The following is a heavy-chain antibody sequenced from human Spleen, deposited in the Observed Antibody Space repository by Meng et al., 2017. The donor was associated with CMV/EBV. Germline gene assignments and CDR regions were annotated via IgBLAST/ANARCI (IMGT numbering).Heavy chain of an antibody. CDR3: ARVHWGNWGLFDY. Sequence: GESLKISCAASGFTFSSYWMSWVRQAPGKGLEWVANIKQDRSEKYYVDSVKGRFTISRDNAKNSLYPQMNSLRAEDTAVYYCARVHWGNWGLFDYWGQGTLVTVSS. CDR2: IKQDRSEK. V-gene: IGHV3-7*01. J-gene: IGHJ4*02. CDR1: GFTFSSYW. D-gene: IGHD7-27*01.